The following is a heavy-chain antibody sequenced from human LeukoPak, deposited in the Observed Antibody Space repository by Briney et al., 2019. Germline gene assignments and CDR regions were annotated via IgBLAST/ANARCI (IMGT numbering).Heavy chain of an antibody. CDR2: ISLDGSNK. J-gene: IGHJ4*02. V-gene: IGHV3-30*03. Sequence: PGRSLRLSCATSGFTFNTFGMHWVRQAPGKGLEWVALISLDGSNKDYAESVKGRFTISRDNSKNTLYVEMTSLRADDTAVYYCARGLRKGRYFDYWGQGTLVTVSS. CDR3: ARGLRKGRYFDY. CDR1: GFTFNTFG. D-gene: IGHD3-10*01.